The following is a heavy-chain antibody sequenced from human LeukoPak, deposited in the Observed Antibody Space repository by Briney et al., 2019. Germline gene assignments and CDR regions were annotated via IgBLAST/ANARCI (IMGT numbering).Heavy chain of an antibody. CDR1: GGSISSGGYS. Sequence: SQTLSLTCAVSGGSISSGGYSWSWIRQPPGKGLEWIGYIYHSGSTYYNPSLKSRVTISVGRSKNQFSLKLSSVTAADTAVYYCARVGYGSGWYLNWFDPWGQGTLVTVSS. J-gene: IGHJ5*02. V-gene: IGHV4-30-2*01. CDR3: ARVGYGSGWYLNWFDP. D-gene: IGHD6-19*01. CDR2: IYHSGST.